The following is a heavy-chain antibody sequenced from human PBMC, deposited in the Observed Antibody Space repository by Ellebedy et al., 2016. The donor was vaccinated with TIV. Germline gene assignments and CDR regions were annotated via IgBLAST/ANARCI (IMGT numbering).Heavy chain of an antibody. D-gene: IGHD3-10*01. CDR3: ARGGDDFYYYMDV. J-gene: IGHJ6*03. CDR1: GYTFSTLD. Sequence: ASVKVSXKASGYTFSTLDINWVRQAPGQGLEWMGWMDPKSGNTAYAQKFQGRVSMTRDTSINTAYMELTRLTSEDTAVYYCARGGDDFYYYMDVWGTGTTVNV. CDR2: MDPKSGNT. V-gene: IGHV1-8*01.